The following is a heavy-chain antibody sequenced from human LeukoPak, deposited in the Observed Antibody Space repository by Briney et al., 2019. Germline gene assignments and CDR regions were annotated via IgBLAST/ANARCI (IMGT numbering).Heavy chain of an antibody. CDR3: AKDPITGTQPYYFHY. V-gene: IGHV3-23*01. CDR1: GFTFSSYS. CDR2: ITGSGSST. D-gene: IGHD1-20*01. J-gene: IGHJ4*02. Sequence: PGGPLRLSCAASGFTFSSYSMNWVRQAPGKGLEWVSGITGSGSSTYYADSVKGRFTISRDNSKTTLYLQMNSLRAEDTAVYYCAKDPITGTQPYYFHYWGQGTLVTVSS.